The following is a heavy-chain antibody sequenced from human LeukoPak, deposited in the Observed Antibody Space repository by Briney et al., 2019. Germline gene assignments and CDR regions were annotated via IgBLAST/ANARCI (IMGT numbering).Heavy chain of an antibody. CDR2: IWYDGSNK. Sequence: PGGSLRLSCAASGFTFSSYSMNWVRQAPGKGLEWVAVIWYDGSNKYYADSVKGRFTISRDNSKNTLYLQMNSLRAEDTAVYYCAREAVAVAGTGYYFDYWGQGTLVTVSS. CDR3: AREAVAVAGTGYYFDY. V-gene: IGHV3-33*08. D-gene: IGHD6-19*01. J-gene: IGHJ4*02. CDR1: GFTFSSYS.